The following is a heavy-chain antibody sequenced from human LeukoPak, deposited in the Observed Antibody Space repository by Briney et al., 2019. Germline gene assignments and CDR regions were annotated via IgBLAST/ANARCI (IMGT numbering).Heavy chain of an antibody. Sequence: SETLSLTCTVSGGSISSHYWSWIRQPPGKGLEGIGYIYYSGSTNYNPSRKSRVTISVDTSKNQFSLKLSTVTAADTAVYYCARVSQYYYGSGSYKGSRIFDPWGQGTLVTVSS. V-gene: IGHV4-59*11. CDR2: IYYSGST. CDR1: GGSISSHY. CDR3: ARVSQYYYGSGSYKGSRIFDP. J-gene: IGHJ5*02. D-gene: IGHD3-10*01.